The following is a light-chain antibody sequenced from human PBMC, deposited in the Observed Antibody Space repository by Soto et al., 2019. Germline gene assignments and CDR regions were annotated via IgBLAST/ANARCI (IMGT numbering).Light chain of an antibody. CDR2: GAS. CDR3: QQYNNWPRT. Sequence: EIVFTQSPGTLSLSPGERATLSCRASQSVSSNNLVWYQQKPGQAPRLLIYGASTRATGVPARFSGSGSGTEFTLTISSLKSEDVAVYDCQQYNNWPRTSGQGTKVDIK. J-gene: IGKJ1*01. CDR1: QSVSSNN. V-gene: IGKV3-15*01.